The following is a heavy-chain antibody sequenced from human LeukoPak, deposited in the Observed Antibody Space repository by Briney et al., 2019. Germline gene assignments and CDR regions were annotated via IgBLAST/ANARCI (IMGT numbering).Heavy chain of an antibody. D-gene: IGHD2-2*01. Sequence: PSETLSLTCTVSGGSISSYYWSWIRQPPGKGLEWIGYIYYSGSTNYNPSLKSRVTISVDTSKNQFSLKLSSVTAADTAVYYCARAGALYCSSTSCSRRPGDFDYWGQGTLVTVSS. CDR1: GGSISSYY. CDR3: ARAGALYCSSTSCSRRPGDFDY. V-gene: IGHV4-59*01. J-gene: IGHJ4*02. CDR2: IYYSGST.